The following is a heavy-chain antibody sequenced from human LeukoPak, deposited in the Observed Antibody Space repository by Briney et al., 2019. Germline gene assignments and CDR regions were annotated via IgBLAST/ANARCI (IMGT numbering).Heavy chain of an antibody. Sequence: GASVKLSCKASGYTFTGYYMHWVRQAPGQGLELMGWINPSSGGTNYAQNFQGRVTMTRDTSISTAYMELNSLRSDDTAVYFCVTLPIVGSTWYFDYWGQGTLVTVSS. CDR3: VTLPIVGSTWYFDY. CDR2: INPSSGGT. V-gene: IGHV1-2*02. D-gene: IGHD1-26*01. CDR1: GYTFTGYY. J-gene: IGHJ4*02.